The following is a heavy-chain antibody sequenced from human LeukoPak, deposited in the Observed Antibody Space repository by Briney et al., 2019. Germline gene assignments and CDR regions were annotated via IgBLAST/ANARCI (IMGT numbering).Heavy chain of an antibody. D-gene: IGHD2-2*01. CDR1: GFTFSSYA. J-gene: IGHJ4*02. V-gene: IGHV4-34*01. CDR3: ARAPCTPRYCSSTSCYVGGGIDY. Sequence: PGGSLRLSCAASGFTFSSYAMRWIRQPPGKGLEWIGEINHSGSTNYNPSLKSRVTISVDTSKNQFSLKLSSVTAADTAVYYCARAPCTPRYCSSTSCYVGGGIDYWGQGTLVTVSS. CDR2: INHSGST.